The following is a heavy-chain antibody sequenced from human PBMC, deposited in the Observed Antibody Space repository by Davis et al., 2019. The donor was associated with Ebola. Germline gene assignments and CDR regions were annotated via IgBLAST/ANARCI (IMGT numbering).Heavy chain of an antibody. CDR2: ISGSGGST. CDR1: GFTFSSYG. D-gene: IGHD3-3*01. Sequence: PGGSLRLSCAASGFTFSSYGMHWVRQAPGKGLEWVSAISGSGGSTYYADSVKGRFTISRDNSKNTLYLQMNSMRAEDTAVYYCAKFSFLESFYYYYMDVWGKGTTVTVSS. J-gene: IGHJ6*03. CDR3: AKFSFLESFYYYYMDV. V-gene: IGHV3-23*01.